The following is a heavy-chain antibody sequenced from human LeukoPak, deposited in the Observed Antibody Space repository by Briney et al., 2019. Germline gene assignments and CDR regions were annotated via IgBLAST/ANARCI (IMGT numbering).Heavy chain of an antibody. Sequence: SETLSLTCTVSGGSISSYYWSWIRQPPGKGLEWIGYIYYSGSTNYNPSLKSRVTISVDTSKNQFSLKLSSVTAADTAVYYCAREGLRWLQLRGDAFDIWGQGTMVTVSS. V-gene: IGHV4-59*12. CDR2: IYYSGST. D-gene: IGHD5-24*01. J-gene: IGHJ3*02. CDR1: GGSISSYY. CDR3: AREGLRWLQLRGDAFDI.